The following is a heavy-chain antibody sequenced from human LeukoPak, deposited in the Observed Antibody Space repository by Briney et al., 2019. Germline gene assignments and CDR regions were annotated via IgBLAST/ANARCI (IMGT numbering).Heavy chain of an antibody. D-gene: IGHD3-10*01. CDR3: ARVGRDYGSGSYYKGGHDAFDI. V-gene: IGHV4-4*02. CDR1: GGSISSSNW. CDR2: IYHSGST. Sequence: PSGTLSLTCAVSGGSISSSNWWSWVRQPPGKGLEWIGEIYHSGSTNYNPSLKSRVTISVDKSKNQFSLKLSSVTAADTAVYYCARVGRDYGSGSYYKGGHDAFDIWGQGTMVTVSS. J-gene: IGHJ3*02.